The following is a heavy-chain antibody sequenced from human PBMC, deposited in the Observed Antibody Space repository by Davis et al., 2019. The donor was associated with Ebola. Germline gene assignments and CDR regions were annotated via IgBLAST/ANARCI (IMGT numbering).Heavy chain of an antibody. J-gene: IGHJ6*02. CDR2: IKQDGGEK. V-gene: IGHV3-7*03. Sequence: GESLKISCAASGFTFSSYWMSWVRQAPGKGPEWVAIIKQDGGEKHYVDSVKGRFTISRDNAKNSLFLQMNSLRAEDTAFYYCASGDGRGSSYDMDVWGQGTTVTVSS. CDR3: ASGDGRGSSYDMDV. CDR1: GFTFSSYW. D-gene: IGHD5-12*01.